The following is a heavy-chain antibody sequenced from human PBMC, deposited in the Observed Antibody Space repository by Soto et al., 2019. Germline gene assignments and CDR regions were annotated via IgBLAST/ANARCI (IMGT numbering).Heavy chain of an antibody. CDR1: GDTFGRNA. CDR2: IIPMFPTT. Sequence: GASVKVSCKASGDTFGRNAIHWVRQAPGQGLEWMGGIIPMFPTTNYAKKLKGRLTIYADKSTGTAYMEMTSLRSEVKAVYYGETDGDSGDYGYWGQGTLVTVSS. D-gene: IGHD2-21*01. CDR3: ETDGDSGDYGY. V-gene: IGHV1-69*06. J-gene: IGHJ4*02.